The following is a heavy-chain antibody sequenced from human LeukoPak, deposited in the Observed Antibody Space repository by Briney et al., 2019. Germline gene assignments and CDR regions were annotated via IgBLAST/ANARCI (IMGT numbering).Heavy chain of an antibody. V-gene: IGHV1-2*02. Sequence: ASVKVSCKASGYTFTGYYMHWVRQAPGQGLEWMGWINPNSGGTNYAQKFQGRVTMTRDTSISTAYMELSRLRSDDTAVYYCARETPTYYYDSSGYFDYWGRGTLVTVSS. CDR1: GYTFTGYY. CDR2: INPNSGGT. J-gene: IGHJ4*02. CDR3: ARETPTYYYDSSGYFDY. D-gene: IGHD3-22*01.